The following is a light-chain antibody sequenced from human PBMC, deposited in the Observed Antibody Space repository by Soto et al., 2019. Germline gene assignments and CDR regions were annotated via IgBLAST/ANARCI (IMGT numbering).Light chain of an antibody. Sequence: QSALTQPASVSGSPGQSIAISCSGTSSDVGDYKSVSWYQQHPGKAPKLMIYEVSNRPSGVSNRFSGSKSGNTASLTISGLQAEDEADYYCSSYTSSSPLYVFGTGTKLTVL. CDR2: EVS. CDR1: SSDVGDYKS. J-gene: IGLJ1*01. CDR3: SSYTSSSPLYV. V-gene: IGLV2-14*01.